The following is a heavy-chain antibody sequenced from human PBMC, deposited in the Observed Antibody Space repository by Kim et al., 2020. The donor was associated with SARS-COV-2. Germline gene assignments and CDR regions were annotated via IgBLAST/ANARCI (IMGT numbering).Heavy chain of an antibody. D-gene: IGHD1-26*01. V-gene: IGHV3-30*04. Sequence: GGSLRLSCAASGFIFSSYPMHWVRQAPGKGLEWVTVISYDGRDKHHEDSVKGRFTISRDNSKNTLYLQMNSLRAEDTAVYYCARDLRGRSADYYFDYWGQGTLVTVFS. CDR3: ARDLRGRSADYYFDY. CDR1: GFIFSSYP. CDR2: ISYDGRDK. J-gene: IGHJ4*02.